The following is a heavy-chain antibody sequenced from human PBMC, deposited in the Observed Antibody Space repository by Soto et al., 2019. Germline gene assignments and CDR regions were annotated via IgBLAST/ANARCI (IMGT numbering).Heavy chain of an antibody. J-gene: IGHJ4*02. CDR3: ARTRRGSYGFDY. Sequence: QVQLVQSGAEVKKSGSSVKVSCKASGGTFSSYAISWVRQAPGQGLEWMGGIIPIFGTANYAQKFQGRVTIPADESTSTAYMELISLRSEDTAVYYCARTRRGSYGFDYWGQRTLVTVSS. CDR2: IIPIFGTA. D-gene: IGHD1-26*01. CDR1: GGTFSSYA. V-gene: IGHV1-69*01.